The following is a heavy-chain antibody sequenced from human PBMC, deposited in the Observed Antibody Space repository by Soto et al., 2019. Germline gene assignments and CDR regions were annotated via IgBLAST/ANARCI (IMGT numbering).Heavy chain of an antibody. CDR1: GFTFSSYG. Sequence: GGSLRLSCAASGFTFSSYGMHWVRQAPGKGLEWVAVIWYDGSNKYYADSVKGRFTISRDNSKNTLYLQMNSLRAEDTAVYYCARDYSSSWLDANYFDYWGQGTLVTVSS. CDR2: IWYDGSNK. CDR3: ARDYSSSWLDANYFDY. D-gene: IGHD6-13*01. V-gene: IGHV3-33*01. J-gene: IGHJ4*02.